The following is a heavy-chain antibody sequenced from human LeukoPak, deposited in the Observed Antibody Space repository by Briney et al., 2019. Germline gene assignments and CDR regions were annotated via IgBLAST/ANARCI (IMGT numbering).Heavy chain of an antibody. D-gene: IGHD1-7*01. V-gene: IGHV1-2*02. CDR1: GYTYTGYY. Sequence: ASVKVSCKASGYTYTGYYMHWVRQAPGQGLEWMGWIKPNTGGTNYAQKFQGRVTMTRDTSISTAYMELSGLRSDGTAVYYCARLGQAGPTRLGPDPWGQGTLVTVSS. CDR2: IKPNTGGT. J-gene: IGHJ5*02. CDR3: ARLGQAGPTRLGPDP.